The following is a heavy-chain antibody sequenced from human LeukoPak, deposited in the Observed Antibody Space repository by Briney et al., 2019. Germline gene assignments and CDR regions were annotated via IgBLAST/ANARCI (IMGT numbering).Heavy chain of an antibody. D-gene: IGHD2-15*01. J-gene: IGHJ4*02. Sequence: GESLKISCKGSGYLFTSYWIGWVRQLPGKGLEWMGIIYPGDSDTRYSPSFQGQVTISADKSISTAYLQWNSLKASDTAMYYCARFVGACSGGSCYSDYWGQGTLVTVSS. CDR2: IYPGDSDT. CDR1: GYLFTSYW. V-gene: IGHV5-51*01. CDR3: ARFVGACSGGSCYSDY.